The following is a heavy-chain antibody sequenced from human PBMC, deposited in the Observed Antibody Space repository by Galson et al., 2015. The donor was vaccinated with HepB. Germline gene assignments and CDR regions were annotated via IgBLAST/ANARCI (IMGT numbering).Heavy chain of an antibody. D-gene: IGHD1-26*01. J-gene: IGHJ3*02. CDR3: TTAEVRWDLLISAFDI. CDR1: GFTFSNAW. V-gene: IGHV3-15*01. Sequence: SLRLSCAASGFTFSNAWMSWVRQAPGKGLEWVGRIKSKTDGGTTDYAAPVKGRFTISRDDSKNTLYLQMNSLKTEDTAVYYCTTAEVRWDLLISAFDIWGQGTMVTVSS. CDR2: IKSKTDGGTT.